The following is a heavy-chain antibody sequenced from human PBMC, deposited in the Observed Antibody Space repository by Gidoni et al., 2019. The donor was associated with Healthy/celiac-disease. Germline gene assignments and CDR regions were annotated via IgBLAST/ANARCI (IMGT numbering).Heavy chain of an antibody. J-gene: IGHJ3*02. Sequence: EVQLLESGGGLVQPGGSLRLSCAASGFTFSSYAMSWVRQAPGKGLEWVSAISGSGGSTYYADSVKGRFTISRDNSKNTLYLQMNSLRAEDTAVYYCANTVGGIVVGSDAFDIWGQGTMVTVSS. CDR1: GFTFSSYA. D-gene: IGHD2-21*01. CDR3: ANTVGGIVVGSDAFDI. V-gene: IGHV3-23*01. CDR2: ISGSGGST.